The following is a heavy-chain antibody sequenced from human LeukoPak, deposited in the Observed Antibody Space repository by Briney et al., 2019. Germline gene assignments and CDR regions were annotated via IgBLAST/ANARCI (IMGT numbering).Heavy chain of an antibody. Sequence: GGSLRLSCSASGFTFSAYAMTWVRQAPGEGLEWVSALNASGGTTYYADSVKGRFTTSRDNAKNSLYLQMNSLRDEDTAVYYCARVVTAIRVVDYWGQGTLVTVSS. CDR3: ARVVTAIRVVDY. D-gene: IGHD2-21*02. CDR1: GFTFSAYA. V-gene: IGHV3-23*01. CDR2: LNASGGTT. J-gene: IGHJ4*02.